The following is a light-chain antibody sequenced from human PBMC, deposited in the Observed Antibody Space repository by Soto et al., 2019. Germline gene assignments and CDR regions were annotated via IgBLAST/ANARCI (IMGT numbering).Light chain of an antibody. CDR1: QNIVKY. V-gene: IGKV1-39*01. CDR3: QQSYSNLYT. J-gene: IGKJ2*01. CDR2: GAS. Sequence: DIQMTQSPSSLSASVGDRVTITCRASQNIVKYLNWYQQTPGQAPKLLIYGASRLESGVPLRFSGLGSGTFFTLTISSLQPEDFAIYYCQQSYSNLYTFGQGTRLEI.